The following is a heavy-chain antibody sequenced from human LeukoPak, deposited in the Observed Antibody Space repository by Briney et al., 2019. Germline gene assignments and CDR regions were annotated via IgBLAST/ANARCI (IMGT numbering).Heavy chain of an antibody. CDR3: AKDRATVYYFDY. CDR2: IWYDGSNK. J-gene: IGHJ4*02. CDR1: GFTFGSYG. Sequence: GGSLRLSCAASGFTFGSYGMHWVRQAPGKGLEWVAVIWYDGSNKYYADSVKGRFTISRDNSKNTLYLQMNSLRAEDTAVYYCAKDRATVYYFDYWGQGTLVTVSS. D-gene: IGHD4-17*01. V-gene: IGHV3-30*02.